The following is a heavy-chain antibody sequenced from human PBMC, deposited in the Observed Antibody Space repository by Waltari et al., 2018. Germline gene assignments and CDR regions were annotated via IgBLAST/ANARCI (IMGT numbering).Heavy chain of an antibody. CDR1: GFTFRSYA. D-gene: IGHD6-6*01. Sequence: QVQLVESGGGVVQPGRSLRLSCAASGFTFRSYAMHWVRQAPGKGLEWVAVISYDGSNKYYADSVKGRFTISRDNSKNTLYLQMNSLRAEDTAVYYCAREGSSLQIDAFDIWGQGTMVTVSS. CDR3: AREGSSLQIDAFDI. CDR2: ISYDGSNK. V-gene: IGHV3-30-3*01. J-gene: IGHJ3*02.